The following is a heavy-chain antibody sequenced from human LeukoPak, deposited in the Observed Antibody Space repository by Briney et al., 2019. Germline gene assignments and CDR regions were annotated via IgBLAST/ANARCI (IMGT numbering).Heavy chain of an antibody. Sequence: GGSLRLSCAASGFTFDDYAMHWVRQAPGKGLEWVSLISWDGGSTYYADSVKGRFTISRDNSKNSLYLQMNSLRAEDTALYYCAKGSRGRVVVITHADYWGQGTLVTVSS. CDR2: ISWDGGST. V-gene: IGHV3-43D*03. CDR1: GFTFDDYA. CDR3: AKGSRGRVVVITHADY. J-gene: IGHJ4*02. D-gene: IGHD3-22*01.